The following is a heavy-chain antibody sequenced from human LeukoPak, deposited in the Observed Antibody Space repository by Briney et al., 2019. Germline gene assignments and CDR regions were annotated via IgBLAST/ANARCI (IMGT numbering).Heavy chain of an antibody. CDR1: GGSISSSSYY. Sequence: SETLSLTCTVSGGSISSSSYYWGWIRQPPGKGLEWIGSIYYSGSTYYNPSLKSRVTMSVDTSKNQFSLRLNSVTTADTAVYYCARMGAIAGASANVDFWGQGTLVTVSS. D-gene: IGHD4/OR15-4a*01. CDR2: IYYSGST. CDR3: ARMGAIAGASANVDF. V-gene: IGHV4-39*07. J-gene: IGHJ4*02.